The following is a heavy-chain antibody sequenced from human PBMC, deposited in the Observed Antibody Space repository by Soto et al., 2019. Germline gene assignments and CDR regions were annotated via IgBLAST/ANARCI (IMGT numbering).Heavy chain of an antibody. D-gene: IGHD4-17*01. J-gene: IGHJ6*01. CDR2: IYHSGRT. CDR3: ARAHYGDYGYGMDV. Sequence: QLHLQESGSGLVKPSQTLSLTCAVSGGSISSGGYSWSWIRQPPGKGLEWIGYIYHSGRTYYNPSLKSRVTISVDRSKNQFSLKLSSVTAADTAVYYCARAHYGDYGYGMDVWGQRTTVTVSS. CDR1: GGSISSGGYS. V-gene: IGHV4-30-2*01.